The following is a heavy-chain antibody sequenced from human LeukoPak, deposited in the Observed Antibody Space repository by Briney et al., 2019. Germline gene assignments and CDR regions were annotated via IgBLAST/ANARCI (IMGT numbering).Heavy chain of an antibody. CDR3: TRDPLPAAVVH. CDR1: GFTFSTST. V-gene: IGHV3-23*01. J-gene: IGHJ4*02. D-gene: IGHD6-25*01. CDR2: ISGSGGST. Sequence: GGSLRLSCVASGFTFSTSTMSWVRQAPGKGLEWVSSISGSGGSTYYADSVKGRFTISRDNSKNTLYLQMNSLRAEDTAVYYCTRDPLPAAVVHWGKEPLFTVS.